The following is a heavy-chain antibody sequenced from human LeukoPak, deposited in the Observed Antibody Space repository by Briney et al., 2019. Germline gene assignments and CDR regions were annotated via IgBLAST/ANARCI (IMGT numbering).Heavy chain of an antibody. V-gene: IGHV3-7*01. J-gene: IGHJ4*02. D-gene: IGHD3-22*01. CDR1: GFPFSSYW. Sequence: GGSLRLSYAASGFPFSSYWMSWVRQAPGKGLEWVANIRHDGSETYYVDSLRGRFTISRDNAKNLVYLQMSSLRAEDTAIYYCARDETYDYESIGYLDFWGQGTVVTVSS. CDR2: IRHDGSET. CDR3: ARDETYDYESIGYLDF.